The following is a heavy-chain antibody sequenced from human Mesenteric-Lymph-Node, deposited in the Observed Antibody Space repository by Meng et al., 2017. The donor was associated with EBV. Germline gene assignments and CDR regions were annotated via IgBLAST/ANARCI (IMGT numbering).Heavy chain of an antibody. D-gene: IGHD3-3*01. J-gene: IGHJ4*02. V-gene: IGHV4-4*02. CDR3: ARGDYDFWSGHYFDY. CDR1: GGSISSSNW. Sequence: QGQLQGWGPGLVRPSGTLSLPCFGSGGSISSSNWWSWVRQSPGKGLEWIGEIYHGGSTNYNPSLKSRVTMSVDKSQNQFSLELTSVTAADTAVYYCARGDYDFWSGHYFDYWGQGTLVTVSS. CDR2: IYHGGST.